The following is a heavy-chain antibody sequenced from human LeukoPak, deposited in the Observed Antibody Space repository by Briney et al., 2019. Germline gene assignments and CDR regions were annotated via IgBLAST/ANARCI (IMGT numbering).Heavy chain of an antibody. D-gene: IGHD3-3*01. CDR1: GGSISSYY. J-gene: IGHJ3*02. V-gene: IGHV4-59*01. CDR3: ARDNYDFWSGYNGGNAFDI. CDR2: IYYSGST. Sequence: PSETLSLTCTVSGGSISSYYWSWIRQPPGKGLEWIGYIYYSGSTNYNPSLKSRVTISVDTSKNQFSLKLSSVTAADTAVYYCARDNYDFWSGYNGGNAFDIWGQGTVVTVSS.